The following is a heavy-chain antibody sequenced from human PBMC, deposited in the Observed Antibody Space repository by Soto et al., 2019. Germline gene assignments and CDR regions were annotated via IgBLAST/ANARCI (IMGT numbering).Heavy chain of an antibody. CDR3: ARYVYGSGGSCYFDYYGMDF. V-gene: IGHV1-18*01. D-gene: IGHD2-15*01. J-gene: IGHJ6*02. CDR2: ISAYNGNT. Sequence: ASVKISCKASGYTFTSYGISWVRQAPGQGLEWMGWISAYNGNTNYAQKLQGRVTMTTDTSTSTAYMELRSLRSDDTAVYYCARYVYGSGGSCYFDYYGMDFWGQGTTVTVSS. CDR1: GYTFTSYG.